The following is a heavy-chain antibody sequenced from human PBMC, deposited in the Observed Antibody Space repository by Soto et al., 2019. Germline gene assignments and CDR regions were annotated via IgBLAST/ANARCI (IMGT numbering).Heavy chain of an antibody. J-gene: IGHJ4*02. Sequence: SETLSLTCTVSGYSISSGYYWGWIRQPPGKGLEWIGSIYHSGSTYYNPSLKSRVTISVDTSKNQFSLKLSSVTAADTAVYYCARVRRGSEPALFDYWGQGTLVTVSS. D-gene: IGHD2-2*01. V-gene: IGHV4-38-2*02. CDR3: ARVRRGSEPALFDY. CDR1: GYSISSGYY. CDR2: IYHSGST.